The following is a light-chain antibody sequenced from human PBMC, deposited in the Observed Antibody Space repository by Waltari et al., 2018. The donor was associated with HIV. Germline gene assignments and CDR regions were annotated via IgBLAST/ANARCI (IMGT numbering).Light chain of an antibody. CDR3: STWDESQSFQV. CDR1: NSNIGSSS. J-gene: IGLJ3*02. V-gene: IGLV1-47*01. CDR2: SNN. Sequence: QPVLTQLPSMSGTPGQTVTISCSGSNSNIGSSSMYWYQHLPGTTPRLLIYSNNERPSGVPDLFSGSKSGTSASLTISGLRSEDEADYYCSTWDESQSFQVFGGGTKVTVL.